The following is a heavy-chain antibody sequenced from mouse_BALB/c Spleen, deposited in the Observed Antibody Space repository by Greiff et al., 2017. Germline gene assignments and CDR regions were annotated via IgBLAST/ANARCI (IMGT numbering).Heavy chain of an antibody. Sequence: VQLQQPGAELVMPGASVKMSCKASGYTFTDYWMHWVKQRPGQGLEWIGAIDTSDSYTSYNQKFKGKATLTVDESSSTAYMQLSSLTSEDSAVYYCARCRYDGYPWFAYWGQGTLVTVSA. J-gene: IGHJ3*01. V-gene: IGHV1-69*01. D-gene: IGHD2-3*01. CDR3: ARCRYDGYPWFAY. CDR2: IDTSDSYT. CDR1: GYTFTDYW.